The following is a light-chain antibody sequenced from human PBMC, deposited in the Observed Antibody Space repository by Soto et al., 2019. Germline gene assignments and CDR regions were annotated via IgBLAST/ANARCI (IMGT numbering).Light chain of an antibody. CDR3: QQLYTLPFT. Sequence: DIQLTQSPSLLSASIEDRVTITCRASHDISTFLAWYQQKPGKAPKLLIYEASTLQSGVPSRFSGSGSGTEFTLTISGLLPEDFAAYHCQQLYTLPFTFGQGTRLEIK. CDR2: EAS. CDR1: HDISTF. J-gene: IGKJ5*01. V-gene: IGKV1-9*01.